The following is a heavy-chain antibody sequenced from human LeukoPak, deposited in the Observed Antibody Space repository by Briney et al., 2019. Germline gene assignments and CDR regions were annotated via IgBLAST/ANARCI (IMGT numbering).Heavy chain of an antibody. J-gene: IGHJ4*02. V-gene: IGHV3-64*01. D-gene: IGHD6-19*01. CDR3: ARVDYGSGCDS. Sequence: PGGSLRLSCAASGFTLSSYSMHWVRQAPGKGLEFVSAISRNGGSTYYANSVRGRFTISRDISKNTLYLQMGSLRPEDMAVYYCARVDYGSGCDSWGQGTLVTVSS. CDR2: ISRNGGST. CDR1: GFTLSSYS.